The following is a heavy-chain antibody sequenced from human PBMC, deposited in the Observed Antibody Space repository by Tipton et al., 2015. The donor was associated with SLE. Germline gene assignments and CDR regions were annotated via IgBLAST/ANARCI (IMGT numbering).Heavy chain of an antibody. CDR1: GGSMSNYY. Sequence: TLSLTCTVSGGSMSNYYWNWIRQSPGKGLEWIGYIHHTGNTNYNPSLKSRVTISADTSKNHFSLKVRFVTAADTAVYYCARFHDYYYYMDVWGEGTTVTVSS. CDR3: ARFHDYYYYMDV. J-gene: IGHJ6*03. CDR2: IHHTGNT. V-gene: IGHV4-59*01.